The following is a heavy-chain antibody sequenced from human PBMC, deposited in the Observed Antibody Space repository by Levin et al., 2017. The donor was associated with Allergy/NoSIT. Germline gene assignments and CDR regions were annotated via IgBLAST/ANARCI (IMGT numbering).Heavy chain of an antibody. Sequence: GGSLRLSCTASGFTFGSYGMNWVRQAPGKGLEWVSYISSSSSGIYNGDAGKGRFIVARDNAKNSLYLQMNSLRAEDTAIYYCVRALYSSSRYVSGYWGQGTLVTVSS. CDR1: GFTFGSYG. J-gene: IGHJ4*02. CDR3: VRALYSSSRYVSGY. V-gene: IGHV3-48*01. D-gene: IGHD6-13*01. CDR2: ISSSSSGI.